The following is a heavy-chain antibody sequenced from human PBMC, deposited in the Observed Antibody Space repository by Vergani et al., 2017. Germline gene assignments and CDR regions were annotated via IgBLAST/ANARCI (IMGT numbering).Heavy chain of an antibody. CDR3: AKDGGEYDKDALDV. CDR2: IYTSGAT. J-gene: IGHJ3*01. V-gene: IGHV4-61*02. CDR1: GGSFSTGGQS. Sequence: QLHLQESGPGLVKPSETLSLTCTVSGGSFSTGGQSWTWLRQSAGKGLEWIGRIYTSGATNYNPSLRSRAFMSVDASKKQFSLKLTSVTAADTAVYYCAKDGGEYDKDALDVWGQGTKVTVTS. D-gene: IGHD2-21*01.